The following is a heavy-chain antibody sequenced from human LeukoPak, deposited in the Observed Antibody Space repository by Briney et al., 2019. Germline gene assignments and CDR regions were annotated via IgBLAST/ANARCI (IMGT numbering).Heavy chain of an antibody. CDR2: MNPNSGNT. J-gene: IGHJ4*02. CDR3: ARRAGARQTKTFDY. Sequence: GASVKVSCKASGYTFTSYDINWVRQATGQGLEWMGWMNPNSGNTGYAQKFQGRVTMTRNTSISTAYMELSSLRSEDTVVYYCARRAGARQTKTFDYWGQGTLVTVSS. V-gene: IGHV1-8*01. CDR1: GYTFTSYD. D-gene: IGHD1-26*01.